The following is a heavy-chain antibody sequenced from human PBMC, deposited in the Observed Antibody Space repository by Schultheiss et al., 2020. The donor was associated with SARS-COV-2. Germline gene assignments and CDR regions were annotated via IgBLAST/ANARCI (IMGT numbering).Heavy chain of an antibody. D-gene: IGHD6-13*01. J-gene: IGHJ4*02. V-gene: IGHV4-30-4*01. Sequence: SETLSLTCTVSGGSISSGDYYWSWIRQPPGKGLEWIGYIYYSGSTYYNPSLKSRVTISVDTSKNQFSLKLSSVTAADTAVYYCARGGSSSWPTYYFDYWGQGTLVTVSS. CDR3: ARGGSSSWPTYYFDY. CDR1: GGSISSGDYY. CDR2: IYYSGST.